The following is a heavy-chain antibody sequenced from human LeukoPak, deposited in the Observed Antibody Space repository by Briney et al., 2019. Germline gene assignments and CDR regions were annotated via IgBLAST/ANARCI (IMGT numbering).Heavy chain of an antibody. D-gene: IGHD4-17*01. J-gene: IGHJ4*02. CDR2: IYTSGST. Sequence: SETLSLACTVSGGSISSGSYYWSWIRQPAGKGLEWIGRIYTSGSTNYNPSLKSRVTISVDTSKNQSSLKLSSVTAADTAVYYCARAYGDIHFDYWGQGTLVTVSS. CDR1: GGSISSGSYY. V-gene: IGHV4-61*02. CDR3: ARAYGDIHFDY.